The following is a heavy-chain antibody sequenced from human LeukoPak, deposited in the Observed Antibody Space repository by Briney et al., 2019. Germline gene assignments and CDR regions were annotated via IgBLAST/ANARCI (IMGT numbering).Heavy chain of an antibody. CDR3: ARDRVDIVATTGTYYYYGMDV. CDR1: GYTFTSYG. V-gene: IGHV1-18*01. D-gene: IGHD5-12*01. CDR2: ISAYNGNT. Sequence: ASVKVSCKASGYTFTSYGISWVRQAPGQGLEWMGWISAYNGNTNYAQKLQGRVTMTTDTSTSTAYMELRSLRSDDTAVYYCARDRVDIVATTGTYYYYGMDVWGQGTTVTVSS. J-gene: IGHJ6*02.